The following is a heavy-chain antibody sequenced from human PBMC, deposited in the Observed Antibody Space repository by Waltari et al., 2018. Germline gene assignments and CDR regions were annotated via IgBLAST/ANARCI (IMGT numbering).Heavy chain of an antibody. V-gene: IGHV4-59*01. D-gene: IGHD3-3*01. J-gene: IGHJ3*02. CDR3: ARIRFLEWLLRAGAFDI. CDR2: IYYSGST. CDR1: GCSISCVS. Sequence: QVQLQESGPGLVKTSETLSLTCTVSGCSISCVSWSWIRRPPGKGLEWIGYIYYSGSTNDNPSLKSRVTISVDTSKNQFSLKLSSVTAADTAVYYCARIRFLEWLLRAGAFDIWGQGTMVTVSS.